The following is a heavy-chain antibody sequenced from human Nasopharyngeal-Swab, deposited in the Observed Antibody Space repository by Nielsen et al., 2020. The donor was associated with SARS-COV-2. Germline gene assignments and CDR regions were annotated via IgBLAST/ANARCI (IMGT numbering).Heavy chain of an antibody. J-gene: IGHJ4*02. CDR2: INAGNGNT. D-gene: IGHD6-19*01. Sequence: ASVKVSCKASGYTFTSYAMHWVRQAPGQRLEWMGWINAGNGNTKYSQKFQGRVTITRDTSASTAYMELSSLRSEDTAVYYCARGDGDSSDWYTNGDYFDYWGQGTLVTVSS. CDR1: GYTFTSYA. CDR3: ARGDGDSSDWYTNGDYFDY. V-gene: IGHV1-3*01.